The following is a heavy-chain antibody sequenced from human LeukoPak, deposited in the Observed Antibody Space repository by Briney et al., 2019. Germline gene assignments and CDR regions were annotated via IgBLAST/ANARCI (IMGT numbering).Heavy chain of an antibody. V-gene: IGHV4-34*01. CDR2: INHSGST. CDR3: AGHGLFGTMIVFEYFDY. Sequence: SETLSLTCAVYGGSFSGYYWSWIRQPPGKGLEWIGEINHSGSTNYNPSLKSRVTISVDTSKNQFSLKLSSVTAADTAVYYCAGHGLFGTMIVFEYFDYWGQGTLVTVSS. CDR1: GGSFSGYY. J-gene: IGHJ4*02. D-gene: IGHD3-22*01.